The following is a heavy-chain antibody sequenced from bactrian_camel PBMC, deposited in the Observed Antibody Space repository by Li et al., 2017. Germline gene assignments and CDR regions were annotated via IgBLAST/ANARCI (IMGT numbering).Heavy chain of an antibody. CDR3: AATYPRCELTPSVFAS. Sequence: FTVSLDLMGWFRQVPGKEREGVASIYTGSSRSYYADSVKGRFTIPSDTTQNTVWLQMTSLKPEDTGMYYCAATYPRCELTPSVFASWGRGTQVTVS. J-gene: IGHJ6*01. CDR2: IYTGSSRS. V-gene: IGHV3S28*01. CDR1: FTVSLDL. D-gene: IGHD1*01.